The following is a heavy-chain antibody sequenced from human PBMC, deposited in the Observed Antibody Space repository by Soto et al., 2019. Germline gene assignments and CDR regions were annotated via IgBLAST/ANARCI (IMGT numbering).Heavy chain of an antibody. V-gene: IGHV3-23*01. D-gene: IGHD5-18*01. J-gene: IGHJ4*02. CDR1: GFTFSVYA. CDR2: LSGSGGST. Sequence: GGSLRLSCAASGFTFSVYAMSWVRQAPGKGLEWVSALSGSGGSTYYADSVKGRFTISRDNSKNTLYLQMNSLRAEDTVVYYCAKGSRIQLPKYYFDYWGQGTLVTVSS. CDR3: AKGSRIQLPKYYFDY.